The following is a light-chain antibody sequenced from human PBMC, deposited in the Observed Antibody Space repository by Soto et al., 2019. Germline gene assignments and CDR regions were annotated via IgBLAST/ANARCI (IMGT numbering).Light chain of an antibody. J-gene: IGLJ1*01. CDR2: EVR. CDR3: SSYTSSSTLV. CDR1: SSDVGGYKY. V-gene: IGLV2-14*01. Sequence: QSALTQPASVSGSPGQSITISCTGTSSDVGGYKYVSWSQQHPGKAPKLMIYEVRNRPSGVSNRFSRSKSGNTASLTISELQAEDEADYYCSSYTSSSTLVFGTGTKVTVL.